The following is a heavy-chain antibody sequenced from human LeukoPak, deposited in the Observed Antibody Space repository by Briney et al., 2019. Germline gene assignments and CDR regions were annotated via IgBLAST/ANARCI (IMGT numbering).Heavy chain of an antibody. V-gene: IGHV4-30-4*08. Sequence: SETLSLTCTVSGGSISRYYWNWIRRPPGKGLEWIGYIYYSGSTYYNPSLKSRVTISVDTSKNQFSLKLSSVTAADTAVYYCARDVSGWADYWGQGTLVTVSS. CDR3: ARDVSGWADY. CDR2: IYYSGST. J-gene: IGHJ4*02. CDR1: GGSISRYY. D-gene: IGHD6-19*01.